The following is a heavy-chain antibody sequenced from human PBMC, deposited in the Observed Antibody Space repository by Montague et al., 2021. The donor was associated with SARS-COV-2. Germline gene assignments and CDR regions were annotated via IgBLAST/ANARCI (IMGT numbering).Heavy chain of an antibody. V-gene: IGHV4-38-2*02. D-gene: IGHD6-19*01. CDR3: ARVISAVAGGNYCFDY. CDR2: NDHSGIT. J-gene: IGHJ4*02. CDR1: GGSLSSGSY. Sequence: SETLSLTCTVSGGSLSSGSYWCWLRQPPGKGLGWVGTNDHSGITXYSPSLKSRITISLNTSKKQFSLNRDSVTAANTAMYYCARVISAVAGGNYCFDYWGQGTLVTVSS.